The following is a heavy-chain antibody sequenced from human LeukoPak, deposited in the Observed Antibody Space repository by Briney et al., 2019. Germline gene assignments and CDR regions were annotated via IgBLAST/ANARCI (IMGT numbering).Heavy chain of an antibody. CDR2: INPNSGDT. J-gene: IGHJ4*02. CDR1: GYTFTAYY. Sequence: GASVKVSCKASGYTFTAYYMHWVREAPGQGLEWMGWINPNSGDTNYAQRFQGRVTMTRDTSISTAYMELSRLRSDDTAVYYCARVEIVGATRNSDYWGQGTLVTVSS. D-gene: IGHD1-26*01. V-gene: IGHV1-2*02. CDR3: ARVEIVGATRNSDY.